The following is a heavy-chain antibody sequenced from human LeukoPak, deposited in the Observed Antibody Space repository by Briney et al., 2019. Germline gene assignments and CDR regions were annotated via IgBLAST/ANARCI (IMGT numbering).Heavy chain of an antibody. CDR1: GFTLSVYA. CDR2: IVGTSGNT. Sequence: GGSLRLSCAASGFTLSVYAMTWVRQAPGKGLEWVASIVGTSGNTYYADSVKGRFTISRDSPKNTVFLQMSSLRPDDTAVYFCARGRGPTVIIVVPVKPSDHWGRESGVSVST. J-gene: IGHJ5*02. V-gene: IGHV3-23*01. CDR3: ARGRGPTVIIVVPVKPSDH. D-gene: IGHD2-21*01.